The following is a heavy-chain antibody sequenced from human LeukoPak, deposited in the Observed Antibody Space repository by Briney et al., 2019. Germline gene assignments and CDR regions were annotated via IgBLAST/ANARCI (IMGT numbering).Heavy chain of an antibody. CDR2: MNPNSGNT. V-gene: IGHV1-8*01. D-gene: IGHD6-19*01. CDR1: GYTFTSYD. Sequence: ASVKVSCKASGYTFTSYDINWVRQATGQGLEWMGWMNPNSGNTGYAQKFQGRVTMTRNTSISTAYMELSSLRSEDTAVYYCARLYSSGWYFYYYYMDVWGKGTTVTVSS. J-gene: IGHJ6*03. CDR3: ARLYSSGWYFYYYYMDV.